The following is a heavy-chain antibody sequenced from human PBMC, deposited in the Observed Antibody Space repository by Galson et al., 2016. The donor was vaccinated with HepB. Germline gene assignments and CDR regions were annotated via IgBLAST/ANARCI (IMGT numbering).Heavy chain of an antibody. CDR3: SIDTPAGLDP. CDR1: GGTFSSET. D-gene: IGHD2-2*01. V-gene: IGHV1-69*04. Sequence: SVKVSCKASGGTFSSETISWVRQAPGQGLEWMGKIIPILDITHYAQRFQGRVTFSADKSTSTVYMELSRLKSDDTAFYYCSIDTPAGLDPWGQGTLVTVSS. CDR2: IIPILDIT. J-gene: IGHJ5*02.